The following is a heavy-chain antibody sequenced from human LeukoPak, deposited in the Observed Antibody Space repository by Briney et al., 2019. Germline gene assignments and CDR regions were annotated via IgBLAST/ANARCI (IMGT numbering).Heavy chain of an antibody. V-gene: IGHV3-23*01. D-gene: IGHD3-16*01. Sequence: GGSLRLSCAASGFTFSSYAMSWVRLAPGKGLEWVSGIIDSGESTYYANFAKGRFTISRDNSNNTLYLQMNSLRAEDTAVYYCAKLGGQELHNYYVAVCGKGTTVAVSS. CDR3: AKLGGQELHNYYVAV. CDR2: IIDSGEST. CDR1: GFTFSSYA. J-gene: IGHJ6*03.